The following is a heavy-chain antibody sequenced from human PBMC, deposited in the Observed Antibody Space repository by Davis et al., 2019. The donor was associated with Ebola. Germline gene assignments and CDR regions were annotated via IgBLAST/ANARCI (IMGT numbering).Heavy chain of an antibody. CDR1: GFTFSNYG. J-gene: IGHJ4*02. D-gene: IGHD3-3*01. Sequence: GGSLRLSCVASGFTFSNYGMQWVRQASGKGLEWVGRIRSKANSYATAYAASVKGRFTISSDDSKNTAYLQMNSLRAEDTAVYYCARDHYDFWSGYPDYWGQGTLVTVSS. CDR2: IRSKANSYAT. CDR3: ARDHYDFWSGYPDY. V-gene: IGHV3-73*01.